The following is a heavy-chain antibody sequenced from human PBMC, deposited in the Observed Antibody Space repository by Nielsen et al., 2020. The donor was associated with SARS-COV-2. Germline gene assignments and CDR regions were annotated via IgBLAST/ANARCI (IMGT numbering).Heavy chain of an antibody. CDR1: GFTFSSYG. CDR2: ISYDGSNK. V-gene: IGHV3-30*18. D-gene: IGHD5/OR15-5a*01. Sequence: GGSLRLSCAASGFTFSSYGMHWVRQAPGKGLEWVAVISYDGSNKYYADSVKGRFTISRDNSKNTLYLQMNSLRAEDTAVYYCAKAQEVSVFYYYYGMDVWGQGTTVTVSS. CDR3: AKAQEVSVFYYYYGMDV. J-gene: IGHJ6*02.